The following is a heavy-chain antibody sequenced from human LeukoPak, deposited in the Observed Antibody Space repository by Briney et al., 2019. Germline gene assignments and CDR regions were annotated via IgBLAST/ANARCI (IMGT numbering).Heavy chain of an antibody. CDR1: GFTFSSYW. D-gene: IGHD4-11*01. CDR2: IKQDGSEK. Sequence: GGSLRLSCEASGFTFSSYWMSWVRQAPGKGLEWVANIKQDGSEKYYVDSVKGRFTISRDNAKNSLYLQMNSLRAEDTAVYYCARGVTTAIWSSFDYWGQGTLVTVSS. J-gene: IGHJ4*02. CDR3: ARGVTTAIWSSFDY. V-gene: IGHV3-7*01.